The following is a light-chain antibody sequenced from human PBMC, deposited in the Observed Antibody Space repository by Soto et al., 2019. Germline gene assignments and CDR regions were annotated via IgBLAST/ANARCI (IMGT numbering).Light chain of an antibody. CDR1: QSVSSN. CDR2: GAS. Sequence: EIVMTQSPATLSVSPGERATLSCRASQSVSSNLAWYQQTPGQAPRLLIYGASTRATGIPARFSGSGSGTEFTRTISGLQSEDFAVYYCQQYDNWPSLTFGGGTKVEIK. J-gene: IGKJ4*01. V-gene: IGKV3-15*01. CDR3: QQYDNWPSLT.